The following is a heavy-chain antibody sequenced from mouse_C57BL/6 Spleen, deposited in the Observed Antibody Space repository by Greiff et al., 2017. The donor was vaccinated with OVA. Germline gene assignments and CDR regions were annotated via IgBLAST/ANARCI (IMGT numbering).Heavy chain of an antibody. CDR2: ISYDGSN. CDR3: ARGYYGGEAWFAY. D-gene: IGHD1-1*01. Sequence: EESGPGLVKPSQSLSLTCSVTGYSITSGYYWNWIRQFPGNKLEWMGYISYDGSNNYNPSLKNRISITRDTSKNQFFLKLNSVTTEDTATYYCARGYYGGEAWFAYWGQGTLVTVSA. V-gene: IGHV3-6*01. J-gene: IGHJ3*01. CDR1: GYSITSGYY.